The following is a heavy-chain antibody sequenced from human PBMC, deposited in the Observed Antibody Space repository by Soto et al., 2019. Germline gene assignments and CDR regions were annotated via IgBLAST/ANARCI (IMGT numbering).Heavy chain of an antibody. V-gene: IGHV4-34*01. CDR3: ARFPFDRSSWTNPRYFDS. J-gene: IGHJ4*02. D-gene: IGHD6-13*01. CDR1: GGSFSGHY. Sequence: QVQLQQWGAGLLNPGETLSLTCAVYGGSFSGHYWTWIRQSPGDRLEGIGEINHSGFTNYNPSLKRRLTMSVDTSKSQFSLKLSSVTAADTAVYYCARFPFDRSSWTNPRYFDSWGQGTLVTVSS. CDR2: INHSGFT.